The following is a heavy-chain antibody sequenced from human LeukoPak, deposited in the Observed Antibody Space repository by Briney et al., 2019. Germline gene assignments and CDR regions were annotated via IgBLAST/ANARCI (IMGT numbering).Heavy chain of an antibody. D-gene: IGHD6-19*01. V-gene: IGHV4-59*12. CDR2: IYYTGST. Sequence: SATLSLTCSVSGGSISSLYWSWIRQPPGKGLEWIGYIYYTGSTNYNPSLRGRVAMFVDMSKNQFSLRLSSVTAADAAVYYCARDSSGLNWFDPWGQGTLVTVPS. CDR3: ARDSSGLNWFDP. CDR1: GGSISSLY. J-gene: IGHJ5*02.